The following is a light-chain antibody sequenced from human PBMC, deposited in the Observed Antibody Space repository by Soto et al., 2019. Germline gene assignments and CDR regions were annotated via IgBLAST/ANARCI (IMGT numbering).Light chain of an antibody. CDR3: QPTHTFPPT. V-gene: IGKV1D-12*01. CDR2: TAS. Sequence: DIQMTQSPSSVSASVGDSVTITCRASRDISSWLAWYQQRPGKAPKLLIYTASSLRSGIPLRFSGSASGTEFTLTISSLQREDFPTYYFQPTHTFPPTFGQGTRLE. J-gene: IGKJ5*01. CDR1: RDISSW.